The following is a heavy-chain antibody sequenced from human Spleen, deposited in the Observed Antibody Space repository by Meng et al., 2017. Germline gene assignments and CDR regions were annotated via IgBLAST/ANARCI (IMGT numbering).Heavy chain of an antibody. CDR1: VGSNSTGGYY. Sequence: QVRLQAPVAGLGSPAPTLSLTFTVSVGSNSTGGYYWNWIRQPPGKGLECIGYIYYSGSPYYNPSLKSRVTISVDTSTNQFSLKLSSVTAADTAVYYCARGVCSSSCYFHNWFDPWGQGTLVTVSS. D-gene: IGHD6-13*01. J-gene: IGHJ5*02. V-gene: IGHV4-31*03. CDR2: IYYSGSP. CDR3: ARGVCSSSCYFHNWFDP.